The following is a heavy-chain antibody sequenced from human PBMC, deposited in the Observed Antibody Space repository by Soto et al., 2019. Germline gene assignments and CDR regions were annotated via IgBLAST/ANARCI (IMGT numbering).Heavy chain of an antibody. V-gene: IGHV3-23*01. CDR3: AKASGRIRFLLDDF. CDR1: GFTFSDYA. D-gene: IGHD3-10*01. J-gene: IGHJ4*02. Sequence: EVQLLESGGGLVHPGGSLRLSCAASGFTFSDYAMNWVRQASGKGLEWVSGLSGSGGSTHYADSVKGRFTVSRDNPRNTLYLQMDSLRVEDTAIYYCAKASGRIRFLLDDFWGQGTLVTVSS. CDR2: LSGSGGST.